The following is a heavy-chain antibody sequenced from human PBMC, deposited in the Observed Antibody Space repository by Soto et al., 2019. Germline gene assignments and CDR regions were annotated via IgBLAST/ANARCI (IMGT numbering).Heavy chain of an antibody. V-gene: IGHV3-23*01. Sequence: EVQLLESGGGLVQPGGSLRLSCAASGFTFSNYAMSWVRQAPGKGLEWVSGITGTGGSTYYADSVKGRFTISRDNSKNTLYLQVNSLRAVDMAVYYCAKETIVGAICVDFDYWGQGTLVTVSS. J-gene: IGHJ4*02. CDR3: AKETIVGAICVDFDY. CDR2: ITGTGGST. CDR1: GFTFSNYA. D-gene: IGHD1-26*01.